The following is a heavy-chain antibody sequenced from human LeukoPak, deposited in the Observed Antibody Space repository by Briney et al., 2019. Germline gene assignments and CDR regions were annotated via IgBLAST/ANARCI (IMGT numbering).Heavy chain of an antibody. CDR3: ARHGGGYCRTTSCYLFDP. V-gene: IGHV5-51*01. CDR2: IYPGDSDT. D-gene: IGHD2-2*01. CDR1: GYSFTTYW. J-gene: IGHJ5*02. Sequence: GESLKISCKASGYSFTTYWIGWVRQMPAKGLGWMGIIYPGDSDTKYSPSFQGQVTISADKSISTAYLQWSSLKASDTAMYYCARHGGGYCRTTSCYLFDPWGQGTLVTVSS.